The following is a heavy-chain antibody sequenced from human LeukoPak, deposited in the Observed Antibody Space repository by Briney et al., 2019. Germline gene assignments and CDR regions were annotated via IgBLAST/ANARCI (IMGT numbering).Heavy chain of an antibody. CDR1: GGSISSSSYY. D-gene: IGHD2-8*01. Sequence: SETLSLTCTVSGGSISSSSYYWGWIRQPPGKGLEWIGYIYYSGSTYYNPSLKSRVTISVDTSKNQFSLKLSSVTAADTAVYYCASMVYATGVDYWGQGTLVTVSS. CDR3: ASMVYATGVDY. CDR2: IYYSGST. V-gene: IGHV4-39*07. J-gene: IGHJ4*02.